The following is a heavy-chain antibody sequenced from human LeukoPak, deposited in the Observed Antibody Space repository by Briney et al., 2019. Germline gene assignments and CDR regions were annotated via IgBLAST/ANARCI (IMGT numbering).Heavy chain of an antibody. Sequence: TSETLSLTCSVSGASFTSHYWSWIRQPPGKGLEWIGNIYYSGNTNYNPSLLSRVTMSVDTSKNQFSLKLSSVTAVDTAVYYCARKHRWNGLYFDYWGQGILVTVSS. J-gene: IGHJ4*02. V-gene: IGHV4-59*11. CDR1: GASFTSHY. CDR2: IYYSGNT. D-gene: IGHD1-1*01. CDR3: ARKHRWNGLYFDY.